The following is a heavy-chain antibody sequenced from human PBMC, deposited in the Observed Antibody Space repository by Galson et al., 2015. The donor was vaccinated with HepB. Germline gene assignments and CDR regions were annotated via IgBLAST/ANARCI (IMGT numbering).Heavy chain of an antibody. D-gene: IGHD2-8*02. CDR1: GFPFNNAW. Sequence: SLRLSCAASGFPFNNAWMTWVRQAPGMGLEWVGRIKSKTDGETTDYAAPVKGRFTISSDDSKNRLYLQMNSLKTEDTAVYYCTTDVYYSTYWSWLDPWGQGTPVTVSS. J-gene: IGHJ5*02. V-gene: IGHV3-15*01. CDR3: TTDVYYSTYWSWLDP. CDR2: IKSKTDGETT.